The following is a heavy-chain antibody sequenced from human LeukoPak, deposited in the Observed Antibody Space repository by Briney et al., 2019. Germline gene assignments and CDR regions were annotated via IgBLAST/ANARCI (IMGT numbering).Heavy chain of an antibody. CDR1: GGSISSGDYY. CDR2: IYYSGST. V-gene: IGHV4-30-4*08. J-gene: IGHJ5*02. D-gene: IGHD6-6*01. CDR3: ARELYSSSSGRWFDP. Sequence: ASQTLSLTCTVSGGSISSGDYYWSWIRQPPGKGLEWIGYIYYSGSTYYNPSLKSRVTISVDTSKNQFSLKLSSVTAADTAVYYCARELYSSSSGRWFDPWGQGTLVTVSS.